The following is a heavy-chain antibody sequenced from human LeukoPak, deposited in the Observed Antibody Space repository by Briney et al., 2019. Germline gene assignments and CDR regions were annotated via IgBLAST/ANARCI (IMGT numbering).Heavy chain of an antibody. Sequence: PSETLSLTCTVSGGSISSGSYYWSWIRQPAGKGLEWIGRIYTSGSTNYNPSLKSRVTISVDTSKNQFSPKLSSVTAADTAVYYCAASVAAAGRGYWGQGTLVTVSS. V-gene: IGHV4-61*02. CDR3: AASVAAAGRGY. CDR1: GGSISSGSYY. CDR2: IYTSGST. J-gene: IGHJ4*02. D-gene: IGHD6-13*01.